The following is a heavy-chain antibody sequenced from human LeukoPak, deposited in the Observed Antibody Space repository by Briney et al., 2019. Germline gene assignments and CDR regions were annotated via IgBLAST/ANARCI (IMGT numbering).Heavy chain of an antibody. V-gene: IGHV1-18*01. CDR3: ARDAREVLLWFGEFFP. CDR1: GYTFTTYN. J-gene: IGHJ5*02. Sequence: ASVKASCKASGYTFTTYNINWVRQAPGQGLEWMGWISGYNGNTKYAQKFQGRVTMTTDTSTSTAYMELRSLRSDDTAVYYCARDAREVLLWFGEFFPWGQGTLVTVSS. D-gene: IGHD3-10*01. CDR2: ISGYNGNT.